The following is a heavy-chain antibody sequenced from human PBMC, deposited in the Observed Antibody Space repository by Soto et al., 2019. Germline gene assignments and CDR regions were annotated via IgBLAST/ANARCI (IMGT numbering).Heavy chain of an antibody. Sequence: EVQLVESGGGLVQPGRSVRLSCAASGFTFDDYAMHWVRQAPGKGLEWVSGISWNSGSIGYADSVKGRFTISRDNAKNSLYLQMNSLRAEDTALYYCAKDSGDYYYYMDVWGKGTTVTVSS. V-gene: IGHV3-9*01. CDR2: ISWNSGSI. CDR3: AKDSGDYYYYMDV. D-gene: IGHD7-27*01. CDR1: GFTFDDYA. J-gene: IGHJ6*03.